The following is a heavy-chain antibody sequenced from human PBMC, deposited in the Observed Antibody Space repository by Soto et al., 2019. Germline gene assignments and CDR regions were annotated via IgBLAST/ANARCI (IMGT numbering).Heavy chain of an antibody. CDR3: ARDLYSGSESHYYGMDI. J-gene: IGHJ6*02. Sequence: QVQLVQSGAEVKKPGSSVKVSCKASGGTFSSYAISWVRQAPGQGLEWMGGIIPIFGTANYAQKFQGRVTITADESTSAAYMELSSLRSEDTAVYYCARDLYSGSESHYYGMDIWGQGTTVTVSS. CDR2: IIPIFGTA. CDR1: GGTFSSYA. V-gene: IGHV1-69*01. D-gene: IGHD1-26*01.